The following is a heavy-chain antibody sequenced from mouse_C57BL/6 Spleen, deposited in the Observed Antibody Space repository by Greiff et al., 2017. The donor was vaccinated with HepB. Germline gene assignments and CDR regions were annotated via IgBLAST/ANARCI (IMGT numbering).Heavy chain of an antibody. J-gene: IGHJ1*03. CDR3: ARETPHYYGSSYGYFDV. V-gene: IGHV3-6*01. CDR1: GYSITSGYY. Sequence: EVKLQESGPGLVKPSQSLSLTCSVTGYSITSGYYWHWIRQFPGTKLEWMGYISYDGSNNYNPSLKNRISITRDTSKNQFFLKLNSVTTEDTATYYCARETPHYYGSSYGYFDVWGTGTTVTVSS. D-gene: IGHD1-1*01. CDR2: ISYDGSN.